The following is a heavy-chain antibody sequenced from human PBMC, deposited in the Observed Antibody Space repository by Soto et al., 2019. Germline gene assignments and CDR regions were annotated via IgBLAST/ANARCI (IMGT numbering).Heavy chain of an antibody. CDR2: IRDKAYGGTT. V-gene: IGHV3-49*03. CDR1: GFSFGDYA. J-gene: IGHJ3*02. CDR3: ARALRYCTSTACYFAFAI. D-gene: IGHD2-2*01. Sequence: PGGSLRLSGTAAGFSFGDYAMSWFRQAPGKGLEWGGLIRDKAYGGTTEYAASVKGRFTISRDDSKSIAYMQMNSLKTEDTAVYYCARALRYCTSTACYFAFAIWGQRTMVPVS.